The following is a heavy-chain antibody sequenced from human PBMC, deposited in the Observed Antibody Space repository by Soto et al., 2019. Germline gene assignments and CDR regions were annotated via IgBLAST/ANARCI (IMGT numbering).Heavy chain of an antibody. CDR3: AKTGVSVVRGVPQGFDY. J-gene: IGHJ4*02. D-gene: IGHD3-10*01. CDR2: ISYDGTKK. Sequence: QMQLVESGGGVVQPGRSLRLSCAASGFSFNSYGMHWVRQAPGKGLEWVACISYDGTKKFYGDSVKGRFTISRDNSKSTLYLQMNSLRPEDTAVYYCAKTGVSVVRGVPQGFDYWGQGTLVTVSS. CDR1: GFSFNSYG. V-gene: IGHV3-30*18.